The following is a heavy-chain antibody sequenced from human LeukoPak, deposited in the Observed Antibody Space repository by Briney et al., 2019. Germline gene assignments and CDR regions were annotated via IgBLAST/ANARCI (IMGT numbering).Heavy chain of an antibody. CDR3: ARETRDYFDY. CDR1: GFTFSSYW. Sequence: GGSLRLSCAASGFTFSSYWISWVRQAPGKGLEWVANIKQDGSEKYYVDSVKGRFTISRDNAKNSLYLQMNSLRAEDTAVYYCARETRDYFDYWGQGTLVTVSS. J-gene: IGHJ4*02. CDR2: IKQDGSEK. V-gene: IGHV3-7*01.